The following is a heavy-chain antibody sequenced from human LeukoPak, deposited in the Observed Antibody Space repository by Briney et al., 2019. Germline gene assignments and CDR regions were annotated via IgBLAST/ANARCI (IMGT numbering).Heavy chain of an antibody. V-gene: IGHV3-23*01. J-gene: IGHJ4*02. CDR1: GFTFSNYA. Sequence: QPGGSLRLSCAASGFTFSNYAMSWVRRAPGKGLYWVSAISGSDVSTHYADSVKGRCTISRDNSKNTLYLQMNSLRAEDTAVYYCAKRYFGNYYFDYWGQGTLVTVSS. D-gene: IGHD3-10*01. CDR3: AKRYFGNYYFDY. CDR2: ISGSDVST.